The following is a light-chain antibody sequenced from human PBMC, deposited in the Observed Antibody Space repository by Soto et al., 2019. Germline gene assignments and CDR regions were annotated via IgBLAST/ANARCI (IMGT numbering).Light chain of an antibody. CDR2: EVN. CDR3: GSYISSNTLEV. J-gene: IGLJ1*01. V-gene: IGLV2-14*01. Sequence: QSVLIQPASVSGSPGQSITISCTGTSRDVGGSNYVSWYQHHPHRAPKLLIYEVNYRPSGVSSRFSGSKSGNTASLTISGLQAEDEADYYCGSYISSNTLEVFGVGTKLTVL. CDR1: SRDVGGSNY.